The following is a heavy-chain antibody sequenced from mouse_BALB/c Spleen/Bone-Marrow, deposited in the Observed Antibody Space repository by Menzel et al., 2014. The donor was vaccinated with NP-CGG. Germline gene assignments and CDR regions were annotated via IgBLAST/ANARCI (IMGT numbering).Heavy chain of an antibody. J-gene: IGHJ2*01. CDR2: IYPSDSYT. V-gene: IGHV1-69*02. D-gene: IGHD1-1*01. CDR1: GYTFTSYW. CDR3: TRSYGSSYEYYFDY. Sequence: QVQLQQPGAELVRPGASVKLSCEASGYTFTSYWINWVKQRPGQGLEWIGNIYPSDSYTNYNQKFKDKATLTVDKSSSTAYMQLSSPTSEDSAVYYCTRSYGSSYEYYFDYWGQGTTLTVSS.